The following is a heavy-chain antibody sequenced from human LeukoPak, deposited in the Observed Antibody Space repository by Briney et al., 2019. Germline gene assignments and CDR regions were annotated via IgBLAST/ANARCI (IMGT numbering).Heavy chain of an antibody. J-gene: IGHJ2*01. D-gene: IGHD4-17*01. V-gene: IGHV1-18*01. Sequence: GASVKVSCKASGYTFTSYGISWVRQAPGQGLEWMGWISAYNGNTNYAQKLQGRVTMTTDTSTSTAYMELRSLISDDTAVYYCASLANYGPYWYFDLWGRGTLVTVSS. CDR1: GYTFTSYG. CDR3: ASLANYGPYWYFDL. CDR2: ISAYNGNT.